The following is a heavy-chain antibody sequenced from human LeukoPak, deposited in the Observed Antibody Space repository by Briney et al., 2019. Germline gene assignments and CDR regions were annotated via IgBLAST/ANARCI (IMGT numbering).Heavy chain of an antibody. V-gene: IGHV3-21*01. J-gene: IGHJ4*02. CDR2: ISSSSSYI. Sequence: GGSLRLPCAASGFTFSSYSMNWVRQAPGKGLEWVSSISSSSSYIYYADSVKGRFTISRDNAKNSLYLQMNSLRAEDTAVYYCARGQYYDILTGYSTLVYWGQGTLVTVSS. CDR3: ARGQYYDILTGYSTLVY. CDR1: GFTFSSYS. D-gene: IGHD3-9*01.